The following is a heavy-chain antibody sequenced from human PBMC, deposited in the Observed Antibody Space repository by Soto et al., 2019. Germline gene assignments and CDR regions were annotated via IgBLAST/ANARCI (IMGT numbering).Heavy chain of an antibody. J-gene: IGHJ4*02. V-gene: IGHV3-23*01. Sequence: GGSLILSCAASGFTFSDYVMSWVRQAPGKGLEWVSGISASGGSSYDVDSVRGRFTTSRDNSKNTLFLQMNSLTDEDTAVYYCAKGGDYWSGFSPDWGQGTLVTVSS. D-gene: IGHD3-3*01. CDR3: AKGGDYWSGFSPD. CDR1: GFTFSDYV. CDR2: ISASGGSS.